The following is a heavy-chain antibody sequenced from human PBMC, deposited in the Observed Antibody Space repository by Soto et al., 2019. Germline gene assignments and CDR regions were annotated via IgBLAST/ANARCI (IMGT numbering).Heavy chain of an antibody. D-gene: IGHD3-22*01. Sequence: QVQLVASGGGVVQPGRSLRLSCAASGFTFSSYAMHWVRQAPGKGLEWVAVISYDGSNKYYADSVKGRFTISRDNSKNTLYLQMNSLRAEDTAVYYCARDSLVYYYDSSGLFDYWGQGTLVTVSS. J-gene: IGHJ4*02. CDR2: ISYDGSNK. CDR3: ARDSLVYYYDSSGLFDY. CDR1: GFTFSSYA. V-gene: IGHV3-30-3*01.